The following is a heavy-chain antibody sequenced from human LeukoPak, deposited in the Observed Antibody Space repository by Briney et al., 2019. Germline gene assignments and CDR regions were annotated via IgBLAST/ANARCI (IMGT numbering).Heavy chain of an antibody. Sequence: SETLSLTCAVYGGSFSGYYWSWIRQPPGKGLEWIGEINHSGSTNYNPSLKSRVTISVDTSKNQFSLKLSSVTAADTAVYYCARRGGYSYGYPLYYYYYYMDVWGKGTTVTISS. D-gene: IGHD5-18*01. V-gene: IGHV4-34*01. CDR3: ARRGGYSYGYPLYYYYYYMDV. CDR1: GGSFSGYY. CDR2: INHSGST. J-gene: IGHJ6*03.